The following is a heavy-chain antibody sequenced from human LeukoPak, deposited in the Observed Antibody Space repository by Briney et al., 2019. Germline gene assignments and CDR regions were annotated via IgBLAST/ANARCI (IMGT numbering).Heavy chain of an antibody. Sequence: SETLSLTCIVSGGSVSISSWSWIRQPPGEGLEWIGYIYNGGSTTYNSSLKSRVTISADMSKNELSLRLTSVTAADTAVYYCAKGWVYFDYWGQGGLVTVSS. D-gene: IGHD1-26*01. CDR1: GGSVSISS. CDR2: IYNGGST. J-gene: IGHJ4*02. V-gene: IGHV4-59*02. CDR3: AKGWVYFDY.